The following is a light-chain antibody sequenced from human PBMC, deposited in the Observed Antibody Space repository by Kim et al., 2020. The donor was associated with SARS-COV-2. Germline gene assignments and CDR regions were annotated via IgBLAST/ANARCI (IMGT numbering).Light chain of an antibody. CDR2: EVN. Sequence: QSVLTQPASVSGSPGQSITISCTGTSSDVGGYNSVSWYQQYPGKAPKLMIYEVNNRPSGVSNRFSGSKSDNTASLTISGLQAEDEADYYCSSYTSSNTLAYVFGTGTKVTVL. V-gene: IGLV2-14*01. J-gene: IGLJ1*01. CDR1: SSDVGGYNS. CDR3: SSYTSSNTLAYV.